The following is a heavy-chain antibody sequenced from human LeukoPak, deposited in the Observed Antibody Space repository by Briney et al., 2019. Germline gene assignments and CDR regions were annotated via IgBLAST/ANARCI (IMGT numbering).Heavy chain of an antibody. Sequence: AASVKVSCKGSGYRFTTYFMHWVRQAPGQGLEWMGIINPSGGSTSYAQKFQGRVTMTRDTSTSTVYMELSSLRSEDTAVYYCARGRTLDPFDYWGQGTLVSASS. CDR3: ARGRTLDPFDY. CDR2: INPSGGST. V-gene: IGHV1-46*01. J-gene: IGHJ4*02. D-gene: IGHD2/OR15-2a*01. CDR1: GYRFTTYF.